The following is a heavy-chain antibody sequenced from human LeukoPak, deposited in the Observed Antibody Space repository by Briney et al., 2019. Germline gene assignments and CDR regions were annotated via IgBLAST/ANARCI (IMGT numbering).Heavy chain of an antibody. Sequence: ASVKVSCKASGYTFTSYDINWVRQATGQGLEWMGWMNPNSGNTGYAQKFQGRVTMTRNTSISTAYMELSRLRSDDTALYYCAREKDMTTVTTSYWFDPWGQGTLVTVSS. D-gene: IGHD4-17*01. CDR2: MNPNSGNT. CDR3: AREKDMTTVTTSYWFDP. V-gene: IGHV1-8*01. J-gene: IGHJ5*02. CDR1: GYTFTSYD.